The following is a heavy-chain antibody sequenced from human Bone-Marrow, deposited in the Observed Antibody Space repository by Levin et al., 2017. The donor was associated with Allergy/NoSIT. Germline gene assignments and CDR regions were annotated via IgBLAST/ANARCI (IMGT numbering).Heavy chain of an antibody. CDR1: GFTSGFTFNDHY. J-gene: IGHJ6*02. Sequence: GGSLRLPCEASGFTSGFTFNDHYIDWVRQAPGKGLEWIGRVTNTGDSDTTKYAASMKGRFTISRDDSKNSVFLQMNSLKTEDTAVYYCADLGRSHGLDVWGQGTTVTVSS. V-gene: IGHV3-72*01. D-gene: IGHD3-16*01. CDR2: VTNTGDSDTT. CDR3: ADLGRSHGLDV.